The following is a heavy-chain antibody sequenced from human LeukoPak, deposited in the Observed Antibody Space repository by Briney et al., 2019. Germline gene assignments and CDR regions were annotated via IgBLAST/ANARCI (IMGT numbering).Heavy chain of an antibody. CDR3: ARDSPRGFLEWSSPLYYYYGMDV. J-gene: IGHJ6*02. CDR2: ISAYNGNT. D-gene: IGHD3-3*01. CDR1: GYTFTSYG. V-gene: IGHV1-18*01. Sequence: GASVKVSCKASGYTFTSYGISWVRQAPGQGLEWMGWISAYNGNTNYAQKLQGRVTMTTDTSTSTAYMELRSLRSDDTAVYYCARDSPRGFLEWSSPLYYYYGMDVWGQGTTVAVSS.